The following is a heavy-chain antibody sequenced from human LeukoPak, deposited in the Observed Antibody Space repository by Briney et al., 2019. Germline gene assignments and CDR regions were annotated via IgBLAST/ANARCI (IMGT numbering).Heavy chain of an antibody. Sequence: PGGSLRLSCAAFGFTFSSYAMGWVRQAPGKGLEWVSVIYSGGSTYYADSVKGRFTISRDNSKNTLYLQMNSLRAEDTAVYYCARGTDYGDYGSAFDIWGQGTMVTVSS. CDR3: ARGTDYGDYGSAFDI. D-gene: IGHD4-17*01. CDR2: IYSGGST. J-gene: IGHJ3*02. V-gene: IGHV3-53*01. CDR1: GFTFSSYA.